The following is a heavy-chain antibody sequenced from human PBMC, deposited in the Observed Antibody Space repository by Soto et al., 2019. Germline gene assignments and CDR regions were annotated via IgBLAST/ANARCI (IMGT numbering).Heavy chain of an antibody. CDR3: SADRPDIGVGWCV. Sequence: SVKVSCKDSGSGFIRSGMKWVRQAHGKRIEWKGWIGVDRGQRNYAQKFGGKEAITRDRSTDKAYVELTGQTSEDTAGYCRSADRPDIGVGWCVWGQGTTGTVS. V-gene: IGHV1-58*02. CDR2: IGVDRGQR. D-gene: IGHD2-8*02. CDR1: GSGFIRSG. J-gene: IGHJ6*02.